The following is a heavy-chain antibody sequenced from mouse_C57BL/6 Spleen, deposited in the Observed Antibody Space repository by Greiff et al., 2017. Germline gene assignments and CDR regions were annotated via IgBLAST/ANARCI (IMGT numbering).Heavy chain of an antibody. J-gene: IGHJ1*03. CDR3: ARDDGYHLYFDV. D-gene: IGHD2-3*01. V-gene: IGHV3-6*01. CDR2: ISYDGSN. Sequence: DVKLQESGPGLVKPSQSLSLTCSVTGYSITSGYYWNWIRQFPGNKLEWMGYISYDGSNNYNPSLKNRISITRDTSKNQFFLKLNSVTTEDTATFYCARDDGYHLYFDVWGTGTTVTVSS. CDR1: GYSITSGYY.